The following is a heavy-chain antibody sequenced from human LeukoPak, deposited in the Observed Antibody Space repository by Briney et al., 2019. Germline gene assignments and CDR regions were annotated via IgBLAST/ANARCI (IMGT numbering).Heavy chain of an antibody. J-gene: IGHJ4*02. CDR3: ARGLRVTVFMFGGPRAYYFDY. D-gene: IGHD2-8*01. Sequence: SETLSLTCAVYGGSFSGYYWSWIRQPPGKGLEWIGEINHSGSTNYNPSLKSRVTISVDTSKNQFSLKLSSVTAADTAVYYCARGLRVTVFMFGGPRAYYFDYWGQGTLVTVSS. CDR1: GGSFSGYY. CDR2: INHSGST. V-gene: IGHV4-34*01.